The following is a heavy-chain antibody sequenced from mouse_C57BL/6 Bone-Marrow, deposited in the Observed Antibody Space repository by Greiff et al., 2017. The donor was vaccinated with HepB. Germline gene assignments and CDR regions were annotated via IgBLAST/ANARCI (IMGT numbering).Heavy chain of an antibody. Sequence: VQLQQSGAELVRPGASVKLSCTASGFNIKDYYMHWVKQRPEQGLEWIGRIDPEDGDTEYAPKFQGTATMTADTSSNTAYLQLSSLTSEDTAVYYCTTLIYDGYPSYAMDYWGQGTSVTVSS. CDR2: IDPEDGDT. J-gene: IGHJ4*01. V-gene: IGHV14-1*01. CDR3: TTLIYDGYPSYAMDY. D-gene: IGHD2-3*01. CDR1: GFNIKDYY.